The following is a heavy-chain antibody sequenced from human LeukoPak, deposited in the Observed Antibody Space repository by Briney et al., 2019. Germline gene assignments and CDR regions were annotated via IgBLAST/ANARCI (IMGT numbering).Heavy chain of an antibody. D-gene: IGHD3-22*01. CDR2: IYCSGST. V-gene: IGHV4-39*07. Sequence: SETLSLTCTVSGGSIGSSSYYWGWIRQPPGKGLEWIGSIYCSGSTYYNPSLKSRVTISVDTSKNQFSLKLSSVTAADTAVYYCARVRRIPHMIVGVRSHFDYWGQGTLVTVSS. CDR1: GGSIGSSSYY. CDR3: ARVRRIPHMIVGVRSHFDY. J-gene: IGHJ4*02.